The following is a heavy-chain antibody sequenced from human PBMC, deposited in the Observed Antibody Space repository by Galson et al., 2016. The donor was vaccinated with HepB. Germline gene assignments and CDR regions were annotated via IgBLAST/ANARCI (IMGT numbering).Heavy chain of an antibody. V-gene: IGHV3-23*01. D-gene: IGHD5-12*01. J-gene: IGHJ5*01. CDR3: AKASGYSNSWFNY. CDR2: TSTLVDST. Sequence: SLRLSCAASGFIFSNSVMSWARQAPGKGLEWVSVTSTLVDSTYYADSVKGRFTVSRDNSKNTVYLQMNSLRAEDTAVYYCAKASGYSNSWFNYWGQGTLVIVSS. CDR1: GFIFSNSV.